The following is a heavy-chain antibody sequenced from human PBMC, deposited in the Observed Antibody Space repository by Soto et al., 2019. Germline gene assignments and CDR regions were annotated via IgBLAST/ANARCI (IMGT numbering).Heavy chain of an antibody. CDR1: GYPFTSHA. D-gene: IGHD1-7*01. Sequence: QVQLVQSGAEVKKAGASVKISCQASGYPFTSHAIYWVRQAPGQRPEWMGWINPANGNTKYSPKFQGRVTITRDTSASTAYMELRTLTSEDTGLYSCASEGKPLFRELVGWFDPWGQGTLLTVSS. V-gene: IGHV1-3*01. J-gene: IGHJ5*02. CDR2: INPANGNT. CDR3: ASEGKPLFRELVGWFDP.